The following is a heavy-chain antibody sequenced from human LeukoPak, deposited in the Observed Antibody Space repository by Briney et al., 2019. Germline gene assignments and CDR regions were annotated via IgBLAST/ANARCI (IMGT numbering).Heavy chain of an antibody. CDR2: ISSSSSTI. V-gene: IGHV3-48*04. J-gene: IGHJ3*02. CDR3: ARDREMYVQLGEPDAFDI. D-gene: IGHD1-1*01. CDR1: GFTFSSYS. Sequence: GGSLRLSCAASGFTFSSYSMNWVRQAPGKGLEWVSYISSSSSTIYYADSVKGRFTISRDNAKNSLYLQMNSLRAEDTAVYYCARDREMYVQLGEPDAFDIWGQGTMVTVSS.